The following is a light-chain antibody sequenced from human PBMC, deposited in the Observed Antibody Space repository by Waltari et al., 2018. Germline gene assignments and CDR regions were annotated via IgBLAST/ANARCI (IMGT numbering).Light chain of an antibody. V-gene: IGLV3-1*01. CDR3: QALGTGAWV. CDR2: QDT. Sequence: WYQQNPGQSPLFVIYQDTKRPSEIPERFSGSKSANAATLTITGTQAVDEADYYCQALGTGAWVFGGGTKLTVL. J-gene: IGLJ3*02.